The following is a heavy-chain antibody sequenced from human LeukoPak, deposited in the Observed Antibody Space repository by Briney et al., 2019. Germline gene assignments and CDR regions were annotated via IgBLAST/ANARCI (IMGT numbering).Heavy chain of an antibody. CDR1: GGSFINYA. CDR2: LVPIFRIP. D-gene: IGHD2-15*01. J-gene: IGHJ3*01. V-gene: IGHV1-69*05. CDR3: AIASVLAAIEGPFDPFDV. Sequence: SVKVSCKAPGGSFINYAFNWVRQAPGQGLEWMGGLVPIFRIPNYAQKFQGRVTISTDESTAIAYMALTSLTSEDTAVYYCAIASVLAAIEGPFDPFDVWGQGTMVTISS.